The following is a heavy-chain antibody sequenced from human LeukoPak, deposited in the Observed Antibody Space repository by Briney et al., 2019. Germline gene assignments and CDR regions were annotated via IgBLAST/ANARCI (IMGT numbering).Heavy chain of an antibody. D-gene: IGHD1-26*01. J-gene: IGHJ4*02. CDR3: AKGVWSGSYSGAFDY. CDR1: GFTFSSYA. CDR2: ISGSDGTT. Sequence: GGSLRLSCAASGFTFSSYAMNWVRQAPGKGLEWVSVISGSDGTTYYADSVKGRFTISRDNSKNTLYLQMNSLRAEDTAVYYCAKGVWSGSYSGAFDYWGQGTLVTVSS. V-gene: IGHV3-23*01.